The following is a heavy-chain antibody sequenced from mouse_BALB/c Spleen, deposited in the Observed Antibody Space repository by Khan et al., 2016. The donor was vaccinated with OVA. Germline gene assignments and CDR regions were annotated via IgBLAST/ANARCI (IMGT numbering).Heavy chain of an antibody. J-gene: IGHJ2*01. CDR3: ARSEGTYGDFAY. V-gene: IGHV1S41*01. D-gene: IGHD1-1*02. CDR1: GYTFTSYW. CDR2: IAPGSGDA. Sequence: DLVKPGASVKLSCTASGYTFTSYWINWIKQRPGHGLEWLGRIAPGSGDAYYTELFKGQTTLTVNPSSNTLYIQISILSSEDAAVYYSARSEGTYGDFAYWGQGAILTVSS.